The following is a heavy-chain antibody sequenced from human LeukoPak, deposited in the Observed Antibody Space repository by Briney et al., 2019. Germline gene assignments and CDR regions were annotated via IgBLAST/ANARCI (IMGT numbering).Heavy chain of an antibody. V-gene: IGHV3-21*01. J-gene: IGHJ4*02. D-gene: IGHD4-17*01. CDR1: GFTFSSYS. CDR3: ARDGDYDFRKDY. Sequence: AGGSLRLSCAASGFTFSSYSMNWVRQAPGKGLEWVSSISSSSSYIYYADSVKGRFTISRDNAKNSLYLQMNSLRAEDTAVYYCARDGDYDFRKDYWGQGTLVTVSS. CDR2: ISSSSSYI.